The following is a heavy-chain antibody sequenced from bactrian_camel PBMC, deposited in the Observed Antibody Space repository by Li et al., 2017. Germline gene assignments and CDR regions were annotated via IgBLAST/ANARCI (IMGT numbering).Heavy chain of an antibody. CDR3: SAWGPLDGGYCYNDYNW. D-gene: IGHD4*01. CDR2: IDAIGRT. J-gene: IGHJ4*01. CDR1: MAAYRGVY. V-gene: IGHV3S53*01. Sequence: QLVESGGGSVQAGGSLRLSCAASMAAYRGVYMGWFRQAPGKEREAVAGIDAIGRTTFADSVKGRFTISRDNAKNILYLQMNNLKSEDTAMYYCSAWGPLDGGYCYNDYNWWGQGTQVTVS.